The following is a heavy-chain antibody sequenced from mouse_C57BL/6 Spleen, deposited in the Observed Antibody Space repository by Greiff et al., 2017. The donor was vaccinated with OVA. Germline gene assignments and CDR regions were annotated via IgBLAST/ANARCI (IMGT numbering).Heavy chain of an antibody. V-gene: IGHV1-66*01. CDR2: IYPGSGNT. Sequence: VQLVESGPELVKPGASVKISCKASGYSFTSYYIHWVKQRPGQGLEWIGWIYPGSGNTKYNEKFKGKDTLTADTSSSTAYMQLSSLTSEDSAVYYCARYDYDYDGDYWGQGTTLTVSS. D-gene: IGHD2-4*01. J-gene: IGHJ2*01. CDR3: ARYDYDYDGDY. CDR1: GYSFTSYY.